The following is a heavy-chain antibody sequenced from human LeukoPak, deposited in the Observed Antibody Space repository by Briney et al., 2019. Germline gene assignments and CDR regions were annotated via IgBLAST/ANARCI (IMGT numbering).Heavy chain of an antibody. CDR3: TRDPYSSTSYYYYYMDV. CDR1: GFTLSDYS. Sequence: GGSLRLSCAASGFTLSDYSMNWVRQAPGKGLEWVSYISSSSTIYYTDSVKGRFTISRDSGKDSLYLQMNSLRAEDTAVYYCTRDPYSSTSYYYYYMDVWGKGTTVTVSS. CDR2: ISSSSTI. V-gene: IGHV3-69-1*01. D-gene: IGHD6-19*01. J-gene: IGHJ6*03.